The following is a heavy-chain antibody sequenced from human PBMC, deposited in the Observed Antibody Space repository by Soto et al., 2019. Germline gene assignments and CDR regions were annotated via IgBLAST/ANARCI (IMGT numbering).Heavy chain of an antibody. CDR2: INPSGGST. CDR1: GYTFTSYY. D-gene: IGHD1-1*01. CDR3: SRGDPPRDQLGNLPGAF. V-gene: IGHV1-46*03. J-gene: IGHJ4*02. Sequence: QVQLVQSGAEVMQPGASVKVSCKASGYTFTSYYIQWVRQAPGQGLEWMGIINPSGGSTNYAQKFQGRVTMTRDTSTSTVYMELSSLRSEDTAIYYCSRGDPPRDQLGNLPGAFWGQGTLVTVSS.